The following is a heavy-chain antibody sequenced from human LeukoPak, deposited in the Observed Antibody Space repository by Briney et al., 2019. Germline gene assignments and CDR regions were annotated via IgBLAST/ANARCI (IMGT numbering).Heavy chain of an antibody. V-gene: IGHV3-53*01. CDR3: ARDAYCGGDCYYSDY. CDR1: GFTVSSNY. J-gene: IGHJ4*02. Sequence: PGGSLRLSCAASGFTVSSNYMSWVRQAPGKGLEWVSVIYSGGSTYYADSVKGRFTISRDNSKNTLYLQMNSPRAEDTAVYYCARDAYCGGDCYYSDYWGQGTLVTVSS. CDR2: IYSGGST. D-gene: IGHD2-21*02.